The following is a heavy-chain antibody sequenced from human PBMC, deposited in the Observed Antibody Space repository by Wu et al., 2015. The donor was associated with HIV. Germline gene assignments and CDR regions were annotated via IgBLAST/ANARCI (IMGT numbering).Heavy chain of an antibody. V-gene: IGHV1-2*02. CDR3: ARDKNPTIFDF. CDR1: GYIFNEYY. J-gene: IGHJ4*02. CDR2: INPKTGKT. Sequence: QVQLVQSGPEVKEPGASVKVSCKASGYIFNEYYTHWVRQAPGHGPEWMGFINPKTGKTKYAEHFQDRVTLSRDTSMRTTYMELTRLTPDDSAIYYCARDKNPTIFDFWGQGTLVTVSS. D-gene: IGHD1-14*01.